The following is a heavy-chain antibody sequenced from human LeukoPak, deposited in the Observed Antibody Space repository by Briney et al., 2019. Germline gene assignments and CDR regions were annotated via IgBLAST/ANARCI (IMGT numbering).Heavy chain of an antibody. CDR3: AKDRVPAYGSGSWHDY. Sequence: GGSLRLSCAASGFTFSSYWMSWVRQAPGKGLEWVANIKQDGSEKYYVDSVKGRFTISRDNAKNSLYLQMNSLRAEDTAVYYCAKDRVPAYGSGSWHDYWGQGTLVTVSS. V-gene: IGHV3-7*01. CDR1: GFTFSSYW. D-gene: IGHD3-10*01. CDR2: IKQDGSEK. J-gene: IGHJ4*02.